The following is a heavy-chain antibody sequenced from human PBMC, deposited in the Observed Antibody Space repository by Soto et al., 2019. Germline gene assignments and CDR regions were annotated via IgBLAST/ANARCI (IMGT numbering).Heavy chain of an antibody. V-gene: IGHV1-2*02. D-gene: IGHD3-22*01. CDR3: ARGGYYYDSSGYYDYYGMDV. Sequence: ASVKVSCKASGYTFTGYYMHWVRQAPGQGLEWMGWINPNSGGTNYAQKFQGRVTMTRDTSISTAYMELSRLRSDDTAVYYCARGGYYYDSSGYYDYYGMDVWGQGTTVTVSS. CDR2: INPNSGGT. J-gene: IGHJ6*02. CDR1: GYTFTGYY.